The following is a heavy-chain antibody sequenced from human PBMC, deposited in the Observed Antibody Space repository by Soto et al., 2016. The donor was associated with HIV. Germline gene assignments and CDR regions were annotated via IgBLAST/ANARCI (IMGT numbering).Heavy chain of an antibody. CDR3: ARGVGLQGVFPDY. CDR1: GGSFSGHY. J-gene: IGHJ4*01. V-gene: IGHV4-34*02. D-gene: IGHD3-10*01. Sequence: QVQLQQWGAGLLKPSETLSLKCAVYGGSFSGHYWSWIRQFPGQGLEWIGEITHFGRTNYNPSLKGRVSLSVDTSKNQFSLKMDSVTAADTAVYYCARGVGLQGVFPDYWGQGTLVTVSS. CDR2: ITHFGRT.